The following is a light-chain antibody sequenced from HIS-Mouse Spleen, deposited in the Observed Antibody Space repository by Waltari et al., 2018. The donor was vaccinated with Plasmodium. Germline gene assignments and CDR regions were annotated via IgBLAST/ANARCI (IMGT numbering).Light chain of an antibody. CDR1: SSAVGGYHY. CDR2: DVS. V-gene: IGLV2-11*01. Sequence: QSALTQPRSVSGSPGQSVTLSCTGPSSAVGGYHYVSWYQQHPGKAPKLMIYDVSKRPAGVPDRFSGSKSGNTASLTISGLQAEDEADYYCCSYAGSYTLVFGGGTKLTVL. CDR3: CSYAGSYTLV. J-gene: IGLJ2*01.